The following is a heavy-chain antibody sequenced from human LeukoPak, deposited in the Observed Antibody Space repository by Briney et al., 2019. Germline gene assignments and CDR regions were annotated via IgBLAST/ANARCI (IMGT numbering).Heavy chain of an antibody. J-gene: IGHJ5*02. D-gene: IGHD3-22*01. V-gene: IGHV3-30*02. Sequence: GGSLRLSCAASGLTFSNYGMHWVRQAPGKGLEWVAFIRYDASNKYYADSVKGRFTISRDNAKNSLYLQMNSLRAEDTAVYYCARDALLKRDYDWGSNWFDPWGQGTLVTVSS. CDR3: ARDALLKRDYDWGSNWFDP. CDR2: IRYDASNK. CDR1: GLTFSNYG.